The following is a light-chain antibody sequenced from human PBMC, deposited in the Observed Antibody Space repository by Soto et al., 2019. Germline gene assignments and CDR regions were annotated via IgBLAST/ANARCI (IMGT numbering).Light chain of an antibody. V-gene: IGKV3-20*01. J-gene: IGKJ4*01. CDR3: QQYGSSPLT. CDR1: QSVGSNY. Sequence: EIVLTQSPGALSLSPGERANLSCRASQSVGSNYLAWYQQKHGQAPRLLIYGASSRATGIPDRFSGSGSGTDFTLTISRLEPEDFAVYYCQQYGSSPLTFGGGTKVEIK. CDR2: GAS.